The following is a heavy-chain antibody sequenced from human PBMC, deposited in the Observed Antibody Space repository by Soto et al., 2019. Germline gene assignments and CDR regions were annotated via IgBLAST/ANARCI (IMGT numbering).Heavy chain of an antibody. D-gene: IGHD1-26*01. Sequence: PSETLSLTCTVSGDSIRSGDNYWSWIRQTPGKGLEWIGYIYYRGSTYYNQSLKSRVTISVDTSMNQFSLTLTSVTAADTAVYYCARDPARGGGSYLGYFDYWGQGTPVTVSS. J-gene: IGHJ4*02. CDR2: IYYRGST. CDR3: ARDPARGGGSYLGYFDY. CDR1: GDSIRSGDNY. V-gene: IGHV4-30-4*01.